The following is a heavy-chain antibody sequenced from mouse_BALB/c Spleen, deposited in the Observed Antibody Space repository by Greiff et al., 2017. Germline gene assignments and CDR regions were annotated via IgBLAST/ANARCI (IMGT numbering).Heavy chain of an antibody. CDR3: ARGGITTRYAMDY. CDR2: INPYNDGT. V-gene: IGHV1-14*01. D-gene: IGHD2-4*01. Sequence: VQLKESGPELVKPGASVKMSCKASGYTFTSYVMHWVKQKPGQGLEWIGYINPYNDGTKYNEKFKGKATLTSDKSSSTAYMELSSLTSEDSAVYYCARGGITTRYAMDYWGQGTSVTVSS. CDR1: GYTFTSYV. J-gene: IGHJ4*01.